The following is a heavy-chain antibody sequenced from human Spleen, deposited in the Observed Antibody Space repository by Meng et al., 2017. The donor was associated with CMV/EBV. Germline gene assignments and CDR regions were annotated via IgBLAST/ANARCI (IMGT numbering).Heavy chain of an antibody. J-gene: IGHJ3*02. CDR3: AKGESYDILTGYYPLIGAFDI. V-gene: IGHV4-61*03. Sequence: SETLSLTCTVSGGSVSSGSYYWSWIRQPPGKRLEWIGHIYHSGSTNNNPSLKSRVTISLDTSKNHFSLKLSSVTTADTAVYYCAKGESYDILTGYYPLIGAFDIWGQGTMVTVS. CDR2: IYHSGST. D-gene: IGHD3-9*01. CDR1: GGSVSSGSYY.